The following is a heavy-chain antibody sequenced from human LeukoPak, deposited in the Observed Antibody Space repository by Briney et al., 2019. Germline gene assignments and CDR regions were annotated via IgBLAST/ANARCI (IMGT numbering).Heavy chain of an antibody. CDR2: IVVGSGNT. CDR3: AAVRPGYDFWSGYYQFDY. V-gene: IGHV1-58*01. Sequence: EASVKVSCKASGFTFTSPAVQWVRQARGQRLEWIGWIVVGSGNTNYAQKFQERVTITRDMSTSTAYMELSSLRSEDTAVYYCAAVRPGYDFWSGYYQFDYWGQGTLVTVSS. J-gene: IGHJ4*02. CDR1: GFTFTSPA. D-gene: IGHD3-3*01.